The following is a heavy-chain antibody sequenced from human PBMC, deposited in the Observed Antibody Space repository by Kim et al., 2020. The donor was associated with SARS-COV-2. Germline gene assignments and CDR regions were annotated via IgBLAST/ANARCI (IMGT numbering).Heavy chain of an antibody. CDR3: ASGFYHGMDV. CDR2: YN. J-gene: IGHJ6*02. Sequence: YNNYAVAVKSRITISPDTSKNEFSLQLNSVTPEETAIYYCASGFYHGMDVWGQGTAVTLSS. V-gene: IGHV6-1*01.